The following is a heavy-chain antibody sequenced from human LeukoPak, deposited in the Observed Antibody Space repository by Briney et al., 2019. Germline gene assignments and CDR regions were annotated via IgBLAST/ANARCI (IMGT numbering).Heavy chain of an antibody. CDR1: GYTFTSYG. J-gene: IGHJ4*02. V-gene: IGHV1-18*01. CDR2: ISANNGDT. Sequence: ASVMVSCKASGYTFTSYGISWVRQAPGQGLEWVGWISANNGDTDYAQKFQARVTMTTDTSTSTAYMELRSLRSDDTAVYYCARESHVTREDSWGQGTLVIVSS. D-gene: IGHD1-26*01. CDR3: ARESHVTREDS.